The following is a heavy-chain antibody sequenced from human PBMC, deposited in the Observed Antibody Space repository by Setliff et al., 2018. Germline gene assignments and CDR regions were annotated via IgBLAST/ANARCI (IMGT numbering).Heavy chain of an antibody. D-gene: IGHD6-13*01. J-gene: IGHJ4*02. CDR3: ARIMYSSSWYRFLDY. V-gene: IGHV4-39*01. CDR1: GASISSSNNY. Sequence: PSETLSLTCTVSGASISSSNNYWGWIRQPPGKGLEWIANIYYNGNTYYNPSLKSRVTISVDTSKNQFSLKLSSVTAADTALYYCARIMYSSSWYRFLDYWGQGIMVTVSS. CDR2: IYYNGNT.